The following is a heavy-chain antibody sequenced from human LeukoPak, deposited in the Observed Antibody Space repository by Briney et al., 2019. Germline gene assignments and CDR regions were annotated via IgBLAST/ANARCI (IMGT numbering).Heavy chain of an antibody. D-gene: IGHD4-17*01. J-gene: IGHJ6*02. Sequence: GRSLRLSCAASGFTFSTYWMHWVRQAPGKGLVWVSRISSDGSSTNYADSVKGRFAISRDNAKNTLYLQMNSLRVEDTAVYYCARSVSDYGYYGMDVWGQGTTVTVSS. V-gene: IGHV3-74*01. CDR3: ARSVSDYGYYGMDV. CDR2: ISSDGSST. CDR1: GFTFSTYW.